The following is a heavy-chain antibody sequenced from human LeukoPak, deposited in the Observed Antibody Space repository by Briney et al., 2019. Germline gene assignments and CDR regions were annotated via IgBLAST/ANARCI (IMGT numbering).Heavy chain of an antibody. V-gene: IGHV3-23*01. CDR1: GFTFSIYA. J-gene: IGHJ4*02. CDR3: AKRSRTEYYFDS. Sequence: GGSLRLSCGASGFTFSIYAMTWVRQAPGKGLEWVSSISAGGGGTSNADSVKGRFTISRDNSKNTLYLQMNSLTAEDTAVYYCAKRSRTEYYFDSWGQGTLVTVSS. CDR2: ISAGGGGT.